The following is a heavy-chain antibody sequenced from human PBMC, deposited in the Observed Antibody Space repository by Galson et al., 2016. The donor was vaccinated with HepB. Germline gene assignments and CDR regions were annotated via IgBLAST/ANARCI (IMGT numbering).Heavy chain of an antibody. CDR3: ASARGTYNSNWFAP. CDR1: GFTFSSYW. D-gene: IGHD1-26*01. Sequence: SLRLSCAASGFTFSSYWMSWVRQAPGKGLVWVSHISSDGSSTSYPDSVKGRFTIFRDNAKNTLYLQMNSLRAEDTAVYYCASARGTYNSNWFAPWGHGTLVTVSS. J-gene: IGHJ5*02. V-gene: IGHV3-74*01. CDR2: ISSDGSST.